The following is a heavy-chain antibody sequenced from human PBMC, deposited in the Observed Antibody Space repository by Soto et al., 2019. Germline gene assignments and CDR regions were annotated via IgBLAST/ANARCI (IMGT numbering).Heavy chain of an antibody. CDR1: GGSISSGDYY. V-gene: IGHV4-30-4*01. D-gene: IGHD3-22*01. CDR2: IYYSGST. J-gene: IGHJ4*02. CDR3: ARGLNYYGSSGYWIYFDY. Sequence: ASETLSLTCTVSGGSISSGDYYWSWIRQPPGKGQEWIGYIYYSGSTYYNPSLKSRVTISVDTSKNQFALKLSSVTAADTAVYYCARGLNYYGSSGYWIYFDYWGQGTLVTVCS.